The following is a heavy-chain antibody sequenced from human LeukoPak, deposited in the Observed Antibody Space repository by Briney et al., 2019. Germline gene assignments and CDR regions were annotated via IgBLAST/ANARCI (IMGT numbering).Heavy chain of an antibody. V-gene: IGHV3-21*01. D-gene: IGHD2-2*01. Sequence: SGGSLRLSCAASGFTFSSYSMNWVRQAPGKGLEWVSSISTISSYIYYADSVKGRFTISRDNAKNSLYLQMNSLRAEDTAVYYCAKSGPRSIVVVPAARGYNGMDVWGQGTTVTVSS. CDR2: ISTISSYI. CDR1: GFTFSSYS. CDR3: AKSGPRSIVVVPAARGYNGMDV. J-gene: IGHJ6*02.